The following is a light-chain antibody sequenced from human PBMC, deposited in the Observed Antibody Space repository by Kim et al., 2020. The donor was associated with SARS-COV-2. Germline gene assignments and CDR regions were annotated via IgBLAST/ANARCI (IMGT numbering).Light chain of an antibody. V-gene: IGKV4-1*01. CDR1: QSVLHSSNNKNY. Sequence: ATINCKSSQSVLHSSNNKNYLSWYQQKPGQPPKMLIYWASTRDSWVPDRFSGSGSGTDFTLTISSLQTEDVAVYYCQQDYTTPWAFGQGTKVDIK. J-gene: IGKJ1*01. CDR3: QQDYTTPWA. CDR2: WAS.